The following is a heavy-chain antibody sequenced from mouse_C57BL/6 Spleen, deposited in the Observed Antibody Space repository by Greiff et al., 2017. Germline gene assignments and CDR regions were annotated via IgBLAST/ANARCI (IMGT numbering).Heavy chain of an antibody. V-gene: IGHV1-82*01. CDR2: IYPGDGDT. J-gene: IGHJ4*01. CDR3: ARGIYYGNLYAMDY. Sequence: VQLQQSGPELVKPGASVKISCKDSGYAFSSSWMNWVKQRPGKGLEWIGRIYPGDGDTNYNGKFKGKATLTADKSSSTAYMQLSSLTSEDSAVYFCARGIYYGNLYAMDYWGQGTSVTVSS. CDR1: GYAFSSSW. D-gene: IGHD2-1*01.